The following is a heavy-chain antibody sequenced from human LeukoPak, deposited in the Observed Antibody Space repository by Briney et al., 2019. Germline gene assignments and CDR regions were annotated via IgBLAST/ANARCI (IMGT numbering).Heavy chain of an antibody. CDR3: ARGLFLSGYLDAFDI. Sequence: PGGSLRLSCAASEFTFSDYTINWVRQAPGKGLEWVSVISSSSSYTYYADSVKGRCTISRDNSKNTLYLQMNSLRVEDTAVYYCARGLFLSGYLDAFDIWGQGTVVTVSS. CDR2: ISSSSSYT. D-gene: IGHD3-22*01. J-gene: IGHJ3*02. CDR1: EFTFSDYT. V-gene: IGHV3-21*04.